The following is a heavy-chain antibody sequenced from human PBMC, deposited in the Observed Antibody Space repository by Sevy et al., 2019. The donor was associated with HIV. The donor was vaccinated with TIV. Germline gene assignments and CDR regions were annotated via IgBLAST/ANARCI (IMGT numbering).Heavy chain of an antibody. CDR2: ITRSSGYI. J-gene: IGHJ5*02. CDR3: AREHSGGSYYFDN. Sequence: GGSLRLSCAASGFTFNTYTMNWVRQTPGKGLEWVSSITRSSGYIYYADSVKGRFAISRDNGENSLYLQMDSLRVEDTGVYYCAREHSGGSYYFDNWGQGDQVTVSS. D-gene: IGHD3-22*01. V-gene: IGHV3-21*01. CDR1: GFTFNTYT.